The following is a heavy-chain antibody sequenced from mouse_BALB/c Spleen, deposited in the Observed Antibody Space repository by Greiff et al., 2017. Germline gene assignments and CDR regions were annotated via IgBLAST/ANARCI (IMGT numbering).Heavy chain of an antibody. J-gene: IGHJ4*01. D-gene: IGHD1-2*01. CDR1: GYTFTSYV. CDR2: IDPYYGGT. V-gene: IGHV1-14*01. Sequence: EVQLQQSGPELVKPGASVKMSCKASGYTFTSYVMHWVKQKPGQGLEWIGNIDPYYGGTSYNQKFKGKATLTVDKSSSTAYMQLKSLTSEDSAVYYCVLRLQRDYWGQGTSVTVSS. CDR3: VLRLQRDY.